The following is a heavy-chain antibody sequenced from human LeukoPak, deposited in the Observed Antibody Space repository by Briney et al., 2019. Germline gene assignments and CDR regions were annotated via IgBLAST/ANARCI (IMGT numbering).Heavy chain of an antibody. CDR3: ARVKLEYYYGSGRLIKYYYYMDV. D-gene: IGHD3-10*01. V-gene: IGHV5-51*01. Sequence: GEPLKISCKGSGYSFTSYWIGWVRQMPGKGLEWMGIIYLGDSDTRYSPSFQGQVTISADKSISTAYLQWSSLKASDTAMYYCARVKLEYYYGSGRLIKYYYYMDVWGKGTTVTISS. J-gene: IGHJ6*03. CDR2: IYLGDSDT. CDR1: GYSFTSYW.